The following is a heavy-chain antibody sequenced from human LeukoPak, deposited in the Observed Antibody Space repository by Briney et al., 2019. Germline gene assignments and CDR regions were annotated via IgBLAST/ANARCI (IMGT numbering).Heavy chain of an antibody. CDR3: ARLRYYGMDV. CDR1: GFTFSGYD. Sequence: PGGSLRLSCAASGFTFSGYDMSWVRQAPGKGLEWVSYTSSSSSTTYYADSVKSRFTISRDNAKNSLYLQMNSLRAEDTAVYYCARLRYYGMDVWGQGTTVTVSS. J-gene: IGHJ6*02. V-gene: IGHV3-48*04. CDR2: TSSSSSTT.